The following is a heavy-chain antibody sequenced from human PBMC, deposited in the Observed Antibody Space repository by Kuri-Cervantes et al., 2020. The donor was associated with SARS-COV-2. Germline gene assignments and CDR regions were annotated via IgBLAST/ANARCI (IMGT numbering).Heavy chain of an antibody. D-gene: IGHD4/OR15-4a*01. V-gene: IGHV4-59*10. CDR3: ARDPNANHNNWFDP. CDR1: GGSFSGYY. J-gene: IGHJ5*02. CDR2: IYTSGST. Sequence: SQTLSLTCAVYGGSFSGYYWSWIRQPPGKGLEWIGRIYTSGSTNYNPSLKSRVTMSVDTSKNQFSLKLSSVTAADTAVYYCARDPNANHNNWFDPWGQGTLVTVSS.